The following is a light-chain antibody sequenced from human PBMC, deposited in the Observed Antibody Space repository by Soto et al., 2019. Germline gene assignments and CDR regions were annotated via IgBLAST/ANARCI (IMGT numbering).Light chain of an antibody. Sequence: DIVMTQSPDSLAVSLGERATINCKSSQSVLYSSNNKNYLAWYQQKPGQPPKLLIYWASTRESGVPDRFSGSGSGTDFTLTIISLQSENAAVYYCQQYYSTTPALTFGGGTKVESK. CDR3: QQYYSTTPALT. CDR1: QSVLYSSNNKNY. V-gene: IGKV4-1*01. CDR2: WAS. J-gene: IGKJ4*01.